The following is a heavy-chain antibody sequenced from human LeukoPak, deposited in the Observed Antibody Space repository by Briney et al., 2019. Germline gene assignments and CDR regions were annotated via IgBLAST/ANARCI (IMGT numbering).Heavy chain of an antibody. Sequence: PGGSLRLSCTASGFTFGDYSMSWFRLAPGKGLEWVANIKQDGSEKYYVDSVKGRFTISRDNSKNTLYLQMNSLRAEDTAVYYCAKGRGYFDYWGQGTLVTVSS. CDR3: AKGRGYFDY. CDR2: IKQDGSEK. J-gene: IGHJ4*02. V-gene: IGHV3-7*01. CDR1: GFTFGDYS.